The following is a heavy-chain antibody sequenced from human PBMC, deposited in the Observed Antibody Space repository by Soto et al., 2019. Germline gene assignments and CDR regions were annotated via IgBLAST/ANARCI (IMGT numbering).Heavy chain of an antibody. J-gene: IGHJ4*02. D-gene: IGHD2-15*01. CDR3: ARGWGVVVAAPPDY. V-gene: IGHV4-30-4*01. Sequence: QVQLQESGPGLVNPSQTLSLTCTVSGGSISSGDFHWSWIRQPPGKGLEWIGYIYDSGSTYYNPSLQSRVTISIDTSKNQFSLKLSSVTAADPAVYYCARGWGVVVAAPPDYWGQGALVTVSS. CDR1: GGSISSGDFH. CDR2: IYDSGST.